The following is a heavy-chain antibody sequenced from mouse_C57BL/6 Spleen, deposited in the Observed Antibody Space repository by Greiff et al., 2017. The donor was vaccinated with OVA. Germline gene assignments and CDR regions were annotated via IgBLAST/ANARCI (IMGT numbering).Heavy chain of an antibody. CDR1: GFSLTSYG. J-gene: IGHJ3*01. CDR3: ARNGAYSNYEGFAY. V-gene: IGHV2-2*01. Sequence: VKLMESGPGLVQPSQSLSITCTVSGFSLTSYGVHWVRQSPGKGLEWLGVIWSGGSTDYNAAFISRLSISKDNSKSQVFFKMNSLQADDTAIYYCARNGAYSNYEGFAYWGQGTLVTVSA. CDR2: IWSGGST. D-gene: IGHD2-5*01.